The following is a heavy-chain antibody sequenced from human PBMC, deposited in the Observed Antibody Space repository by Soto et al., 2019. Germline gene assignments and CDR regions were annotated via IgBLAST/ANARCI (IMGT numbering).Heavy chain of an antibody. J-gene: IGHJ5*02. D-gene: IGHD6-13*01. Sequence: PGGSLRLSCAASGFTFSSYSMNWVRQAPGKGLEWVSYISSSSSTIYYADSVKGRFTISRDNAKNSLYLQMNSLRAEDTAVYYCARDRAIAAAGHNWFDPWGQGTLVTVSS. CDR2: ISSSSSTI. CDR3: ARDRAIAAAGHNWFDP. V-gene: IGHV3-48*01. CDR1: GFTFSSYS.